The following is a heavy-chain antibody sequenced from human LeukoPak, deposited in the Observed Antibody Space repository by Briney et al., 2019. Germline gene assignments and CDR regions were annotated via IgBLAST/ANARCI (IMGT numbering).Heavy chain of an antibody. V-gene: IGHV4-31*03. J-gene: IGHJ4*02. CDR2: IYYSGST. CDR3: ARKRHDFWSGYYPY. CDR1: GGSISSGGYY. D-gene: IGHD3-3*01. Sequence: PSETLSLTCTVSGGSISSGGYYWSWIRQHPGKGLEWIGYIYYSGSTYYNPSLKSRVTISVDTSKNQFSLKLSSVTAADTAVYYCARKRHDFWSGYYPYWGQGTLVTVSS.